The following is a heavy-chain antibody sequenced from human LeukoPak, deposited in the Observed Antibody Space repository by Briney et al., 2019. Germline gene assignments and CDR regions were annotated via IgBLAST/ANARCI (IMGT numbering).Heavy chain of an antibody. CDR3: AKDSYAIAAVGSFFES. D-gene: IGHD6-13*01. V-gene: IGHV3-43D*03. CDR1: GFTFDDYA. J-gene: IGHJ4*02. CDR2: ITWDGGST. Sequence: GGSLRLSCAASGFTFDDYAMHWVRQAPGKGLEWVSLITWDGGSTYYADSVKGRFTISRDNSKNSLYLQMNSLRTEDTALYYCAKDSYAIAAVGSFFESWGQGTLVTVSS.